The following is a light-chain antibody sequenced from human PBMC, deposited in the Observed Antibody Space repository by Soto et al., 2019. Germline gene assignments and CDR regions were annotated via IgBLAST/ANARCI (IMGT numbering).Light chain of an antibody. CDR1: SSNIGAGYD. CDR3: ATWDDSLNARGV. Sequence: QSVLTQPPSVSGAPGQRFTISCTGSSSNIGAGYDVHWYQQLPGTPPKLLIYGNSNRPSGVPDRFSGSKSGTSASLAITGLQSEDEADYYCATWDDSLNARGVFGGGTKLTFL. V-gene: IGLV1-40*01. J-gene: IGLJ3*02. CDR2: GNS.